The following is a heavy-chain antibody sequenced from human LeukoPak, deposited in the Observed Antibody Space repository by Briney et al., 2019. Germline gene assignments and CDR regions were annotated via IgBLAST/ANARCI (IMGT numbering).Heavy chain of an antibody. CDR1: GGSFSGYY. Sequence: PSETLSLTCAVYGGSFSGYYWSWIRQPPGKGLEWIGEINHSGSTNYNLSLKSRVTISVDTSKNQFSLKLSSVTAADTAVYYCARGRRTGTTWTYYYYGMDVWGQGTTVTVSS. V-gene: IGHV4-34*01. J-gene: IGHJ6*02. D-gene: IGHD1-7*01. CDR2: INHSGST. CDR3: ARGRRTGTTWTYYYYGMDV.